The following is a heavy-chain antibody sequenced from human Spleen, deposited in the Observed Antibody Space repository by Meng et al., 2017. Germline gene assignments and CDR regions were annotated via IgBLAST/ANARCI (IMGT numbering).Heavy chain of an antibody. CDR1: SGSFSGYY. D-gene: IGHD3-16*01. CDR3: ARIPQAETLGGIFLKWFDR. Sequence: SETLSLTCAVYSGSFSGYYWSRIRQPPGKGLEWIGEINHSGSTNYNPSLKSRVTMSVDTSKNQFSLKPSSVTAADTAVYYCARIPQAETLGGIFLKWFDRWGQGTLVTVSS. J-gene: IGHJ5*02. V-gene: IGHV4-34*01. CDR2: INHSGST.